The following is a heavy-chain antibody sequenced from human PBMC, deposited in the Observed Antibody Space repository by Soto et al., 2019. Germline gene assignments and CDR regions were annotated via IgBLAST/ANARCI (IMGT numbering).Heavy chain of an antibody. CDR3: ARVIHYYDTSGYYAWYFDY. J-gene: IGHJ4*02. CDR2: IYYSGST. V-gene: IGHV4-59*01. CDR1: GGSISSYY. D-gene: IGHD3-22*01. Sequence: PSETLSLTCTVSGGSISSYYWSWIRQPPGKGLEWIGHIYYSGSTNYNPSLKSRVTISVDTSKKQFSLKLHSVTAADTAVYYCARVIHYYDTSGYYAWYFDYWGQGALVTAPQ.